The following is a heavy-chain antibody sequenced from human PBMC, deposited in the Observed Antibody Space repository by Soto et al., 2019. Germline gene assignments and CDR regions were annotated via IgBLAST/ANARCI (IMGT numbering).Heavy chain of an antibody. J-gene: IGHJ3*02. V-gene: IGHV4-31*03. CDR3: ARRGYYDSSGYYGFDI. Sequence: SETLSLTCTVSGGSISSGGYYWGWVRQHPGKGLEWIGCIYYSGSTYYNPSLKSRVTLSVDTSKNQFSLKLSSVTAADTAVYYCARRGYYDSSGYYGFDIWGQGTMVTVSS. D-gene: IGHD3-22*01. CDR2: IYYSGST. CDR1: GGSISSGGYY.